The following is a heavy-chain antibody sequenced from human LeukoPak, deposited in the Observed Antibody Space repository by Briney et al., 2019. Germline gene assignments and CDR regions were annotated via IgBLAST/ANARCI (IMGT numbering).Heavy chain of an antibody. CDR2: ISSSNSYI. V-gene: IGHV3-21*01. Sequence: GGSLTLSCTASGFTFSSYSMNWARQAPGQGLEWVSSISSSNSYIYYADSVKRRFTIPRDNAKNSLYLQMNSLRAEDTAVYYCARPPGVVRGVILDYWGQGTLVTVSS. D-gene: IGHD3-10*01. J-gene: IGHJ4*02. CDR1: GFTFSSYS. CDR3: ARPPGVVRGVILDY.